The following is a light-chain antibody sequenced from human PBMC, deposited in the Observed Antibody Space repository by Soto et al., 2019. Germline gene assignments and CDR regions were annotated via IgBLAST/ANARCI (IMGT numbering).Light chain of an antibody. Sequence: MTQSPASLSVSLGERITFTCLASQSVGNHLNWYQQKPGKGPRLVIYDVFSLERGVPSRFSGSGSGRDFVLTISSLQSEDFAVYYCQQYYGRPWTFGGGTKVDIK. J-gene: IGKJ4*02. V-gene: IGKV1-39*01. CDR3: QQYYGRPWT. CDR1: QSVGNH. CDR2: DVF.